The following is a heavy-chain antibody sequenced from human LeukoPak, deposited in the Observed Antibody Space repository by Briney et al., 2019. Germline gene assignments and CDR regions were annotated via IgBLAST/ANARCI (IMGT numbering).Heavy chain of an antibody. J-gene: IGHJ3*02. CDR1: GFTFSSYS. CDR3: ARLIAARDPFDAFDI. D-gene: IGHD6-6*01. V-gene: IGHV3-48*01. Sequence: GGSLRLPCAASGFTFSSYSMNWVRQAPGQGLEWVSYISSSSSTIYYADSVKGRFTISRDNAKNSLYLQMNSLRAEDTAVYYCARLIAARDPFDAFDIWGQGTMVTVSS. CDR2: ISSSSSTI.